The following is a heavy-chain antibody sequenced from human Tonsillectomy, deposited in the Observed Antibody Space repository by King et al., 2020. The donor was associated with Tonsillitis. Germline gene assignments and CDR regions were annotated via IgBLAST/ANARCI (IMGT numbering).Heavy chain of an antibody. CDR2: ISGSGGST. CDR1: GFTFSSYA. J-gene: IGHJ4*02. V-gene: IGHV3-23*04. Sequence: VQLVESGGGLVQPGGSLRLSCAASGFTFSSYAMSWVRQAPGKGLEWGSAISGSGGSTYYADSLKGRFTISRDNSKNTLYLQMNSLRAEDTAVYYCAKGGCSSTSCYYDCDYWGQGTLVTVSS. CDR3: AKGGCSSTSCYYDCDY. D-gene: IGHD2-2*01.